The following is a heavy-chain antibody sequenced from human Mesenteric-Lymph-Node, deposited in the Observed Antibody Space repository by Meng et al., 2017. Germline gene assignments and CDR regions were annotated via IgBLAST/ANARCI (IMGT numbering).Heavy chain of an antibody. CDR1: GGSISSSHW. CDR3: ARADPPYDSSGYYRFDL. J-gene: IGHJ2*01. D-gene: IGHD3-22*01. Sequence: QVQLPESGPGLVKPSGTLSLTCAVSGGSISSSHWWSWVRQPPGKGLEWIGEIYHSGSSNYNPSLKSRVTISVDTSKNQFSLKLSSVTAADTAVYYCARADPPYDSSGYYRFDLWGRGTLVTVSS. V-gene: IGHV4-4*02. CDR2: IYHSGSS.